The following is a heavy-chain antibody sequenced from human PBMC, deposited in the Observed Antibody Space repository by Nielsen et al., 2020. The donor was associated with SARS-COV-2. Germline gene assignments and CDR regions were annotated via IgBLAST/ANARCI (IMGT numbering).Heavy chain of an antibody. CDR3: ARRVTPEGEGFDY. V-gene: IGHV4-34*01. Sequence: SETLSLTCAVYGGSFSGYYWSWIRQPPGKGLEWIGEINHSGSTNYNPSLKSRVTISVDTSKNQFSLKLSSVTAADMAVYYCARRVTPEGEGFDYWGQGTLVTVSS. CDR2: INHSGST. J-gene: IGHJ4*02. CDR1: GGSFSGYY.